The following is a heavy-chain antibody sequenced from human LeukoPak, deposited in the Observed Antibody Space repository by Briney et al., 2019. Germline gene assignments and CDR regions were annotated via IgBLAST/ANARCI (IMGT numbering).Heavy chain of an antibody. CDR2: ISSSGSTI. Sequence: PGGSLRLSCAASGFTFSSYEMNWVRQAPGKGLEWVSYISSSGSTIYYADSVKGRFTISRDNAKNSLYLQMNSLRAEDTAVYYCARAPYGSGLVDYWGQGTLVAVSS. D-gene: IGHD3-10*01. CDR1: GFTFSSYE. V-gene: IGHV3-48*03. J-gene: IGHJ4*02. CDR3: ARAPYGSGLVDY.